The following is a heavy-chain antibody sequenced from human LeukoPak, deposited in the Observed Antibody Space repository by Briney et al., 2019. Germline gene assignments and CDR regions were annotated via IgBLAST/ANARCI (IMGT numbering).Heavy chain of an antibody. CDR1: CGSISSGTHY. J-gene: IGHJ4*02. D-gene: IGHD3-22*01. V-gene: IGHV4-61*02. CDR3: ARDLRGSSGFYYGD. CDR2: IHISGST. Sequence: SETLSVTCTVSCGSISSGTHYWSWIRQAPGKGLEWLGRIHISGSTNYNPSLKSRITISVDTSKNQFSLKLSSVTAADTAVYYCARDLRGSSGFYYGDWGQGTLVTVSS.